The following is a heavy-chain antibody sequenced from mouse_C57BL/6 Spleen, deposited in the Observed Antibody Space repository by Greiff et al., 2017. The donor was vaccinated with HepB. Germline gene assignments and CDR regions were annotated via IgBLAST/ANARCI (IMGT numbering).Heavy chain of an antibody. V-gene: IGHV1-82*01. J-gene: IGHJ2*01. CDR3: ERGDYGYGVDFDY. CDR1: GYAFSSSW. D-gene: IGHD2-2*01. CDR2: IYPGDGDT. Sequence: VMLVESGPELVKPGASVKISCKASGYAFSSSWMNWVKQRPGKGLEWIGRIYPGDGDTNYNGKFKGKATLTADKSSSTAYMQLSSLTSEDSAVYFCERGDYGYGVDFDYWGQGTTLTVSS.